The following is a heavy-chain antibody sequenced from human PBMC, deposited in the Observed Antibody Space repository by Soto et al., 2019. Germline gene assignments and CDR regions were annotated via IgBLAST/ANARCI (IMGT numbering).Heavy chain of an antibody. CDR3: ARVGDWFGELNGPDY. V-gene: IGHV3-74*01. Sequence: EVQLVESGGGLVQPGGSLRLSCAASGFTFSSYWMHWVRQAPGKGLVWVSRINSDGSSTSYADSVKGRFTISRDNAKNTLYLQMNSLRAEDTAVYYCARVGDWFGELNGPDYWGQGTLVTVSS. CDR1: GFTFSSYW. J-gene: IGHJ4*02. D-gene: IGHD3-10*01. CDR2: INSDGSST.